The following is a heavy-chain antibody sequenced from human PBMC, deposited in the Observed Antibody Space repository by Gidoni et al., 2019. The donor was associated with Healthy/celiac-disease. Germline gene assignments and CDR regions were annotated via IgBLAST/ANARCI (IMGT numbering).Heavy chain of an antibody. CDR1: GFTFSSDA. CDR2: ISGSGGST. D-gene: IGHD6-13*01. Sequence: EVQLLESGGGLVQPGGSLRLSCAASGFTFSSDAMNWVRQAPGKGLEWVSAISGSGGSTYYADSVKGRFTISRDNSKNTLYLQMNSLRAEDTAVYYCAKDLQQLTPPGGYWGQGTLVTVSS. V-gene: IGHV3-23*01. J-gene: IGHJ4*02. CDR3: AKDLQQLTPPGGY.